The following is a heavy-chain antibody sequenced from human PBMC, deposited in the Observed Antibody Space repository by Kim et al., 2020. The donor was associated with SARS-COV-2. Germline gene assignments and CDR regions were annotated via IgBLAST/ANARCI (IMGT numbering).Heavy chain of an antibody. V-gene: IGHV4-39*01. Sequence: SETLSLTCTVSGGSISSSSYYWGWIRQPPGKGLEWIGSIYYSGSTYYNPSLKSRVTISVDTSKNQFSLKLSSVTAADTAVYYCARHVFRYSGSYVEDWGQGTLGTGSS. J-gene: IGHJ4*02. CDR3: ARHVFRYSGSYVED. D-gene: IGHD1-26*01. CDR2: IYYSGST. CDR1: GGSISSSSYY.